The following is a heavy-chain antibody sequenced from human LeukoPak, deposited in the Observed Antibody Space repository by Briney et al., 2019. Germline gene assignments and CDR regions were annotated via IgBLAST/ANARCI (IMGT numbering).Heavy chain of an antibody. D-gene: IGHD3-16*02. CDR2: INHSGST. CDR3: ARRTFGGVIAY. Sequence: SETLSLTCTVSGGSISSSRYYWGWIRQPPGKGLEWIGEINHSGSTNYSPSLKSRVTLSVDTSKNQFSLRLSSVTAADTAVYYCARRTFGGVIAYWGQGTLVTVSS. CDR1: GGSISSSRYY. J-gene: IGHJ4*02. V-gene: IGHV4-39*07.